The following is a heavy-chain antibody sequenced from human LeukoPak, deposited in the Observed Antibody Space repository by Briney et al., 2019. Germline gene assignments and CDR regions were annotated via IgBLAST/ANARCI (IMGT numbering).Heavy chain of an antibody. CDR2: IYYSGST. CDR1: GGSISSGDYY. J-gene: IGHJ4*02. D-gene: IGHD3-22*01. CDR3: AREVRTYYYDSSGYYDY. V-gene: IGHV4-30-4*01. Sequence: SQTLSLTCTVSGGSISSGDYYWSWIRQPPGKGLEWIGYIYYSGSTYYNPPLKSRVTISVDTSKNQFSLKLSSVTAADTAVYYCAREVRTYYYDSSGYYDYWGQGTLVTVSS.